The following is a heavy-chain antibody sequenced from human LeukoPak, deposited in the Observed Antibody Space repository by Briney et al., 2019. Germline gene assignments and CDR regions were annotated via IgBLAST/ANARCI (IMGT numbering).Heavy chain of an antibody. CDR3: AKSGLRICSAGSCYFDC. CDR2: VSFDGSTK. J-gene: IGHJ4*02. D-gene: IGHD2-15*01. Sequence: GGSLRLSCAASGFTFSSDGMHWVRQAPGKGLEWVAVVSFDGSTKYYADSVKGRFTISRDNSENTLYLQLNSLRHEDTALYYCAKSGLRICSAGSCYFDCWGQGALVTVSS. CDR1: GFTFSSDG. V-gene: IGHV3-30*18.